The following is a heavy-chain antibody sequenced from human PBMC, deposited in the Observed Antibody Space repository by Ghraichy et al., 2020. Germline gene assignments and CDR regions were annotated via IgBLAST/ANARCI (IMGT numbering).Heavy chain of an antibody. CDR3: AREPPYGGKLDS. CDR1: GGSLSNYY. D-gene: IGHD4-23*01. V-gene: IGHV4-4*07. Sequence: SETLSLTCTVSGGSLSNYYWSWIRQPAGKGLEWIGRIYTSGITNYSPSLKSRVSMSVDTSKNQFSLKLSSVTAADTAVYYCAREPPYGGKLDSWGQGTLVTVSS. J-gene: IGHJ5*01. CDR2: IYTSGIT.